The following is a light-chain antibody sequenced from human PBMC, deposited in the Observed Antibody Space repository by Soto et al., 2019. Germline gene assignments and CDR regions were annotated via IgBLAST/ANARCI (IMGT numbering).Light chain of an antibody. V-gene: IGLV1-44*01. J-gene: IGLJ3*02. CDR2: GKN. CDR3: AAWDDSLNGPV. CDR1: SSNIGSNT. Sequence: QSVLTQPPSASGTPGQRVTISCSGSSSNIGSNTVTWYQQLPGRAPKLLIYGKNQRPSGVPDRFSGSKSGTSASLAISGLQSEDEADYYCAAWDDSLNGPVFGGGTKLTVL.